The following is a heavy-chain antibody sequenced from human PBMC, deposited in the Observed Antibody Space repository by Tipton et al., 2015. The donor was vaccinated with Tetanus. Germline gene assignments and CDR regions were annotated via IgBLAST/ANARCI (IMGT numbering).Heavy chain of an antibody. D-gene: IGHD2/OR15-2a*01. CDR3: ARANFDFPKKGPFDY. J-gene: IGHJ4*02. CDR2: IDNGGRT. Sequence: TLSLTCTVSSGSVRSGDYYWTWIRQPPGKGLEWVGYIDNGGRTNYTPSLKSRLTISLDKAKKQFSLNLTSVTAADTAVYFCARANFDFPKKGPFDYWGQGTLVTVSS. V-gene: IGHV4-61*08. CDR1: SGSVRSGDYY.